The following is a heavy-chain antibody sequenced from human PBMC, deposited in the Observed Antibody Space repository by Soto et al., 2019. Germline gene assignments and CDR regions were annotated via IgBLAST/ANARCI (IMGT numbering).Heavy chain of an antibody. J-gene: IGHJ4*02. D-gene: IGHD1-26*01. CDR3: ARGEQYSGRIFDY. V-gene: IGHV6-1*01. CDR1: GDSVSSNSAA. Sequence: SQTLSLTCGISGDSVSSNSAAWNWLRQSPSRGLEWLGRTYYRSKWYNDYAVSVESRITINPDTSKNHFSLQLNFVTPEDTAVYFCARGEQYSGRIFDYWGQGTLGNVSS. CDR2: TYYRSKWYN.